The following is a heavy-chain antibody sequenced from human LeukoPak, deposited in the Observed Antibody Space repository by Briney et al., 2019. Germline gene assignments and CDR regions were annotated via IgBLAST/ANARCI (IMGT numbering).Heavy chain of an antibody. D-gene: IGHD5-18*01. CDR3: ARDSQYSYGYWGAFDI. CDR2: INGDGSRT. Sequence: PGGSLRLSCAASGFTFSTYWMHWVRQVPGKGLVWVSRINGDGSRTSYADSVKGRFTISRDNAKNTLYLQMNSLRAEDTAVYYCARDSQYSYGYWGAFDIWGQGTMVTVSS. V-gene: IGHV3-74*01. J-gene: IGHJ3*02. CDR1: GFTFSTYW.